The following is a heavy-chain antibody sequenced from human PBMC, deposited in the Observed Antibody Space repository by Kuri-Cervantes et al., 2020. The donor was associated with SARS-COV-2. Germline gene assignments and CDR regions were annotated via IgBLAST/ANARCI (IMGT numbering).Heavy chain of an antibody. V-gene: IGHV1-2*04. D-gene: IGHD6-13*01. CDR1: GYTFTGYY. CDR2: INPNSGGT. CDR3: ARATPHSSSWFYYYGMGV. Sequence: ASVKVSCKASGYTFTGYYMHWVRQAPGQGLEWMGWINPNSGGTNYAQKLQGWVTMTRDTSISTAYMELSRLRSDDTAVYYCARATPHSSSWFYYYGMGVWGQGTTVTGSS. J-gene: IGHJ6*01.